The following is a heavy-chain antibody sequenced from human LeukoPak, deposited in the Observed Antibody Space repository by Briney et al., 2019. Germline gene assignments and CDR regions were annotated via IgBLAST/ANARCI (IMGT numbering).Heavy chain of an antibody. V-gene: IGHV1-46*01. CDR1: GYTFTGYY. D-gene: IGHD2-2*01. Sequence: ASVKVSCKASGYTFTGYYMHWVRQAPGQGLEWMGIINPSGGSTSYAQKFQGRVTMTRDTSTSTVYMELSSLRSEDTAVYYCARERRVVPAAIGWFDPWGQGTLVTVSS. J-gene: IGHJ5*02. CDR3: ARERRVVPAAIGWFDP. CDR2: INPSGGST.